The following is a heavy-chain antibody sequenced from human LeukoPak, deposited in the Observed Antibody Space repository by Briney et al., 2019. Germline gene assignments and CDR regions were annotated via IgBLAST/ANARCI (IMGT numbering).Heavy chain of an antibody. Sequence: SETLSLTCDVSGYSIRSGSYWGWIRQPPGKGLEWIGCKFNSGVTYLNSSLKSRVTISSNNPKTQFSLKLTSVTAADTAVYYCAKVGAYGDYARHDYWGQGTLVTVSS. J-gene: IGHJ4*02. CDR3: AKVGAYGDYARHDY. CDR2: KFNSGVT. V-gene: IGHV4-38-2*01. CDR1: GYSIRSGSY. D-gene: IGHD4-17*01.